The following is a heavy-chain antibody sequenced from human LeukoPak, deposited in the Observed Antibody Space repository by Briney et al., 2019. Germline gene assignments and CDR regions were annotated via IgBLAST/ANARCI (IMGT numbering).Heavy chain of an antibody. CDR3: ARWSHDSSGYYWISS. CDR2: IRQDGNVK. D-gene: IGHD3-22*01. V-gene: IGHV3-7*01. Sequence: GGSLRLSCATSGFTFDSHWMTWVRQAPGKGLQWVASIRQDGNVKYYVDSVQGRFTISRDNAMNSLCLQMNSLRAEDTAVYYCARWSHDSSGYYWISSWGQGTLVTVSS. CDR1: GFTFDSHW. J-gene: IGHJ5*02.